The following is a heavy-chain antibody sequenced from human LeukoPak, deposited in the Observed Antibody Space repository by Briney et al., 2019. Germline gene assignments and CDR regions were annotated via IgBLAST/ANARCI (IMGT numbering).Heavy chain of an antibody. Sequence: GGSLRLSCSVSGFTFSTYVMHWVRQAPGKGLEYVSAISSNGDNTYYADSVKGRFTISRDNSKNTLYLQMSSLRADDTAVYYCVRGTGYWGQGTLITVSS. J-gene: IGHJ4*02. V-gene: IGHV3-64D*06. CDR2: ISSNGDNT. CDR1: GFTFSTYV. CDR3: VRGTGY.